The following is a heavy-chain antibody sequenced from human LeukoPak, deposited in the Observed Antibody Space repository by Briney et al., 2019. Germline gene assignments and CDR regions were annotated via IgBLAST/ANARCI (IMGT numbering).Heavy chain of an antibody. D-gene: IGHD3-9*01. CDR3: ARSNVLRYFDWLSHAFDI. Sequence: SETLSLTCTVSGGSISSYYWSWIRQPPGKGLEWIGYIYYSGSTNYNPSLKSRVTISVDTSKNQFSLKLSSVTAADTAVYYCARSNVLRYFDWLSHAFDIWGQGTMVTVSS. CDR1: GGSISSYY. J-gene: IGHJ3*02. V-gene: IGHV4-59*01. CDR2: IYYSGST.